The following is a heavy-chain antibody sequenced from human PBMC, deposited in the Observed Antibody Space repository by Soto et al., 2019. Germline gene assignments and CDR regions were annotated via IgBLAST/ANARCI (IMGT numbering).Heavy chain of an antibody. V-gene: IGHV3-30-3*01. J-gene: IGHJ4*02. D-gene: IGHD1-26*01. CDR1: GFTFSSYA. Sequence: QVQLVESGGGVVQPGRSLRLSCAASGFTFSSYAMHWVRQAPGKGLEWVAVISYDGSNKYYADSVKGRFTISRDNSKNTLNLQMNSLRAEDTAVYYCASIPLIVGATTPRKGYFDYWGQGTLVTVSS. CDR3: ASIPLIVGATTPRKGYFDY. CDR2: ISYDGSNK.